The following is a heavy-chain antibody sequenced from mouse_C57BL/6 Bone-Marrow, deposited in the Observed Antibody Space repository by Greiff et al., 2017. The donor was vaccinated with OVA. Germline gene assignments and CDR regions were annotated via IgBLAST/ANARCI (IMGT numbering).Heavy chain of an antibody. CDR3: ARCGYYPFYYAMDY. CDR1: GYTFTDYY. CDR2: IFPGSGST. J-gene: IGHJ4*01. Sequence: VMLVESGPELVKPGASVKISCKASGYTFTDYYINWVKQRPGQGLEWIGWIFPGSGSTYYNEKFKGKATLTVDKSSSTAYMLLSSLTSEDSAVYVCARCGYYPFYYAMDYWGQGTSVTVSA. D-gene: IGHD2-3*01. V-gene: IGHV1-75*01.